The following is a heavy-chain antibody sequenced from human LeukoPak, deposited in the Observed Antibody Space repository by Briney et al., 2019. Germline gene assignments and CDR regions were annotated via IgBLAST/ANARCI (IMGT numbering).Heavy chain of an antibody. Sequence: AGSLRLSCAASGFTFGSDWMNWFRQAPGRGLEWVGLIRTKTEGATTDNAAPVKGRFAISRDDSRNMLFLQMNSLKTEDTGVYYCTTGGPRRHWGPGTLVTVSS. CDR3: TTGGPRRH. J-gene: IGHJ4*02. D-gene: IGHD3-16*01. CDR2: IRTKTEGATT. CDR1: GFTFGSDW. V-gene: IGHV3-15*01.